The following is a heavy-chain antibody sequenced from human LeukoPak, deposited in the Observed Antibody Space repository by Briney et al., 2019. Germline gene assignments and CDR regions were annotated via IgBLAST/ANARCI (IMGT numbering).Heavy chain of an antibody. D-gene: IGHD5-18*01. CDR2: INHSGST. J-gene: IGHJ4*02. CDR3: ARDPGGGAMVTV. Sequence: PSETLSLTCAVYGGSFSGYYWNWIRQPPGKGLEWIGEINHSGSTNYNPSLKSRVTISVDTSKNQFSLKLSSVTAADTAVYYCARDPGGGAMVTVWGQGTLVTVSS. CDR1: GGSFSGYY. V-gene: IGHV4-34*01.